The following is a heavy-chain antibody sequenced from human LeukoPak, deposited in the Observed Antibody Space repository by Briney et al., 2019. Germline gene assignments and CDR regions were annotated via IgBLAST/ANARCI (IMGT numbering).Heavy chain of an antibody. CDR3: ARETYYYGSGSYWSDYYYYMDV. V-gene: IGHV4-59*01. J-gene: IGHJ6*03. D-gene: IGHD3-10*01. CDR1: GGSISSYY. CDR2: IYYSGST. Sequence: PSETLSLTCTVSGGSISSYYWSWTRQPPGKGLEWIGYIYYSGSTNYNPSLKSRVTISVDTSKNQFSLKLSSVTAADTAVYYCARETYYYGSGSYWSDYYYYMDVWGKGTTVTISS.